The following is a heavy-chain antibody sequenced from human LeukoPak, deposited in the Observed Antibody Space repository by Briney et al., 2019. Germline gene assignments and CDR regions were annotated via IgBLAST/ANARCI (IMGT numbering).Heavy chain of an antibody. Sequence: SQTLSLTCTLSGASISSGSYYWSWIRQPAGKGLEWIGRIYTSGSTNYNHSLKSRVTISVDTSKNKFSLKLSSVTAADTAVYYCARWNIVVVPAALRLYNWFDPWGQGTLVTVSS. J-gene: IGHJ5*02. CDR3: ARWNIVVVPAALRLYNWFDP. CDR1: GASISSGSYY. V-gene: IGHV4-61*02. D-gene: IGHD2-2*01. CDR2: IYTSGST.